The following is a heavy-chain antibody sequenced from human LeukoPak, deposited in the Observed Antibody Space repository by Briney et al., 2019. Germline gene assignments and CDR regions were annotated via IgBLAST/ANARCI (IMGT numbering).Heavy chain of an antibody. CDR1: GFTFSSYA. CDR3: ARDTVGFDY. J-gene: IGHJ4*02. V-gene: IGHV3-30-3*01. CDR2: ISYDGSNK. Sequence: GGSLRLSCAASGFTFSSYAMHWGRQAPGKGLEWVAVISYDGSNKYYADSVKRRFTISRDNSRNTLYLQMNSLRAEDTAVYYCARDTVGFDYWGQGTLVTVSS.